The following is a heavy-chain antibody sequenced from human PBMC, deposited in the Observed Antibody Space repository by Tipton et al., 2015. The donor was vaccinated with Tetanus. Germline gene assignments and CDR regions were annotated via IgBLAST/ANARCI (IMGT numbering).Heavy chain of an antibody. CDR1: GFTFSRYW. Sequence: VQLVQSGGGLVKPGGSLRLSCAASGFTFSRYWMHWVRHAPGKGLVWVSRIKGDGTTTAFADSVKGRFSISRDNAQNTLNLQMNSLRGEDTAVYYCARTYSSGYGMDVWGQGTTVIVS. J-gene: IGHJ6*02. D-gene: IGHD6-19*01. V-gene: IGHV3-74*02. CDR2: IKGDGTTT. CDR3: ARTYSSGYGMDV.